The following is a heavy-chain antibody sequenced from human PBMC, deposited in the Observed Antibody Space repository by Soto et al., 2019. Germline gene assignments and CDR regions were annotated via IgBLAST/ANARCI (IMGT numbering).Heavy chain of an antibody. CDR3: ARERVIGDGGAMDV. Sequence: QVQLQESGPGLLKPSQTLSLTCNVSGDSLNTGGSFWSWLRHQPGKGLEWIGYIFYIGTTDYNPSLKSRLTISLDASKNQFSLSLRSVTAADTAVYYCARERVIGDGGAMDVWGQGTTVTVSS. D-gene: IGHD3-16*01. CDR2: IFYIGTT. CDR1: GDSLNTGGSF. J-gene: IGHJ6*02. V-gene: IGHV4-31*03.